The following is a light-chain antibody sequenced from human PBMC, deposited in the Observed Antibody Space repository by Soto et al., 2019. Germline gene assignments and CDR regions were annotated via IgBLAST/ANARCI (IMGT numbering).Light chain of an antibody. CDR1: QSISNW. CDR2: AAS. Sequence: DIQMTQSPSSVSASVGDRVTITCRASQSISNWLAWYQQKPGTVPKLLIFAASFLQSGFPSRFSGSGAGTEFPHTISSLHPEDFGTYYCQQGDSFPITFGQGTRLEIK. V-gene: IGKV1-12*01. J-gene: IGKJ5*01. CDR3: QQGDSFPIT.